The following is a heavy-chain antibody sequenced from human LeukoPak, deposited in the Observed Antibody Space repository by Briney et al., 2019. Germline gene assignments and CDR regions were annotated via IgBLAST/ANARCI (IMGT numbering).Heavy chain of an antibody. CDR1: GFTFSDYY. D-gene: IGHD3-9*01. V-gene: IGHV3-11*04. CDR3: ARDRGTYYDILTGYSASGDFDY. Sequence: GGSLRLSCAASGFTFSDYYMSWIRQAPGKGLEWVSFISNSGSTTYFADSVKGRFTISRDNAKNSLYLQMNSLRAEDTAVYYCARDRGTYYDILTGYSASGDFDYWGQGTLVTVSS. CDR2: ISNSGSTT. J-gene: IGHJ4*02.